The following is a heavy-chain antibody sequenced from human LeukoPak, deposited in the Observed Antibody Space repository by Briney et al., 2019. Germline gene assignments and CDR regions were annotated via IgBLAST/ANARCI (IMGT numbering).Heavy chain of an antibody. CDR1: GGSISSGGYY. D-gene: IGHD2-2*01. J-gene: IGHJ5*02. V-gene: IGHV4-31*03. Sequence: PSETLSLTCTVSGGSISSGGYYWSWIRQHPGKGLEWIGYIYYSGSTYYNPSLKSRVTISVDTSKNQFSLKLSSVTAADTAVYYCARQRGENVVVPAAPNWFDPWGQGTLVTVSS. CDR3: ARQRGENVVVPAAPNWFDP. CDR2: IYYSGST.